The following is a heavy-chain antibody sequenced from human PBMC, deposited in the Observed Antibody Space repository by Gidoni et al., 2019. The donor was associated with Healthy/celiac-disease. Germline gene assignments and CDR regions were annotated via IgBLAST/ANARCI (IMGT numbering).Heavy chain of an antibody. CDR3: ARGRGTMVRGVIILNTRNQKRGVFFDY. J-gene: IGHJ4*02. CDR1: GGSFSGYY. CDR2: INHSGST. V-gene: IGHV4-34*01. Sequence: QVQLQQWGAGLLKPSETLSLTCAVYGGSFSGYYWSWIRQPPGKGLEWIGEINHSGSTNYNPSLKSRVTISVDTSKNQFSLKLSSVTAADTAVYYCARGRGTMVRGVIILNTRNQKRGVFFDYWGQGTLVTVSS. D-gene: IGHD3-10*01.